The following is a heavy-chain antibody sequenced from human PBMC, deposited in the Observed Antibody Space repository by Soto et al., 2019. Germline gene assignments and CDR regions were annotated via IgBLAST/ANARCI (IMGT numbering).Heavy chain of an antibody. J-gene: IGHJ6*02. V-gene: IGHV4-59*01. D-gene: IGHD2-21*02. Sequence: SETLSLTCTVSGGSISGYYWSWIRQPPGKGLEWIGYMYNTGSTVYNPSFKCRVTISVDTSKNQFSLKLNSVTAADTAVYYCARDLWGYCGTDCYPLDVWGQGTTVTVS. CDR3: ARDLWGYCGTDCYPLDV. CDR2: MYNTGST. CDR1: GGSISGYY.